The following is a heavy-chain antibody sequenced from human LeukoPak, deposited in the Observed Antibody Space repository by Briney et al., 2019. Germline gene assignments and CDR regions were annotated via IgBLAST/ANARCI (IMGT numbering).Heavy chain of an antibody. V-gene: IGHV1-69*05. Sequence: ASVKVSCKASGGTFSSYAISWVRQAPGQGLEWMGRIIPIFGTANYAQKFQGRVTITTDESTSTAYMELSSLRSEDTAVYYCARDRRYYDISGYYYFDYWGQGTLVTVSS. D-gene: IGHD3-22*01. J-gene: IGHJ4*02. CDR1: GGTFSSYA. CDR3: ARDRRYYDISGYYYFDY. CDR2: IIPIFGTA.